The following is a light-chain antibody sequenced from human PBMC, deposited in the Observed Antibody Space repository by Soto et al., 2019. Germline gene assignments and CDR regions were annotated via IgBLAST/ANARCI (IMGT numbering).Light chain of an antibody. Sequence: QSAHSQPASVSGSLGQSMSISCTGVITDVDGYDYVSWYQQHPGQAPQLIIYDVSNRPSGVSHRFSGSKSGDTASLTISGLQAEDEADYYFTSYTISTPFYVFGTGTKVTV. CDR1: ITDVDGYDY. CDR2: DVS. V-gene: IGLV2-14*03. J-gene: IGLJ1*01. CDR3: TSYTISTPFYV.